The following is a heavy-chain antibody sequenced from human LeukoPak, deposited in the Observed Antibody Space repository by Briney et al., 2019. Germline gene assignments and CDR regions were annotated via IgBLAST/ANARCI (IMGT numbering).Heavy chain of an antibody. CDR2: ISSNGGST. V-gene: IGHV3-64*01. D-gene: IGHD2-2*01. Sequence: GGSLRLPCAASGFTFSSYAMHWVRQAPGKGLEYVSAISSNGGSTYYANSVKGRFTISRDNSKNTLYLQMGSLRAEDMAVYYCARVGDCSSTSCYYYYMDVWGKGTTVTVSS. CDR1: GFTFSSYA. J-gene: IGHJ6*03. CDR3: ARVGDCSSTSCYYYYMDV.